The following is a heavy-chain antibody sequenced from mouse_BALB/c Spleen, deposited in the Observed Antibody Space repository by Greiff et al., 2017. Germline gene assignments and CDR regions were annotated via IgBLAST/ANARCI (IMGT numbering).Heavy chain of an antibody. CDR1: GYTFTDYV. CDR2: IYPGSGNT. J-gene: IGHJ4*01. Sequence: VQRVESGPELVKPGASVKMSCTASGYTFTDYVINWVKQRTGQGLEWIGEIYPGSGNTYYNEKFKGKATLTADKSSSTAYMQLSSLTSEDSAVYYCDREEAHWGQGTSVTVSS. V-gene: IGHV1-77*01. CDR3: DREEAH.